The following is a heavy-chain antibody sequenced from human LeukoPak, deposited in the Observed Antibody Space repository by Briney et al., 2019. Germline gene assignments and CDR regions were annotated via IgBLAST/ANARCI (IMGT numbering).Heavy chain of an antibody. D-gene: IGHD4-23*01. CDR1: GFTFSSYA. Sequence: GGSLRLSCAASGFTFSSYAMHWVRQAPGKGLEWVAVISYDGSNKYYADSVKGRFTISRDNSKNTLYLQMNSLRAEDTAVYYCARDEEYGGNSVDYWGQGTLVTVSS. J-gene: IGHJ4*02. CDR2: ISYDGSNK. V-gene: IGHV3-30-3*01. CDR3: ARDEEYGGNSVDY.